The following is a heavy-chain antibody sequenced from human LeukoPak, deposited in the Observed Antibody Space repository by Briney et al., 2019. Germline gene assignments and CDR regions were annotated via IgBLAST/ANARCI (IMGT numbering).Heavy chain of an antibody. CDR1: GGSISSYY. Sequence: SETLSLTCTVSGGSISSYYWSWIRQPPGKGLEWVGYIYYSGSTNHNPSLKSRVTISVDTSKNQFSLKLSSVTAADTAVYYCARDSSTTANLYYYYGMDVWGQGTTVTVSS. V-gene: IGHV4-59*01. D-gene: IGHD4-17*01. CDR2: IYYSGST. CDR3: ARDSSTTANLYYYYGMDV. J-gene: IGHJ6*02.